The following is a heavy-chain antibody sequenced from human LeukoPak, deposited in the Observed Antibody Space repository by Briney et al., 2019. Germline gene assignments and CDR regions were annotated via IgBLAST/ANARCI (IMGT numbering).Heavy chain of an antibody. D-gene: IGHD6-19*01. CDR3: AREKASGWRQKTFDY. J-gene: IGHJ4*02. V-gene: IGHV1-69*13. Sequence: SVKVSCKASGGTFSSYAISWVRQAPGQGLEWMGGIIPIFGTANYAQKLQGRVTITADESTSTAYMELSSLRSEDTAVYYCAREKASGWRQKTFDYWGQGTLVTVSS. CDR1: GGTFSSYA. CDR2: IIPIFGTA.